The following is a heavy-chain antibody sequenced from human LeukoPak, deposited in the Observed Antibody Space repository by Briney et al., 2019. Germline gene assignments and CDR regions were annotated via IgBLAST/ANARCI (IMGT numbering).Heavy chain of an antibody. D-gene: IGHD6-19*01. CDR2: IYHSGST. CDR1: GYSISSGYY. V-gene: IGHV4-38-2*02. Sequence: SETLSLTCAVSGYSISSGYYWGWIRQPPGKGLEWIGSIYHSGSTYYNPSLKSRVTISVDTSKNQFSLKLSSVTAADTAVYYRAREISGWFDYWGQGTLVTVSS. CDR3: AREISGWFDY. J-gene: IGHJ4*02.